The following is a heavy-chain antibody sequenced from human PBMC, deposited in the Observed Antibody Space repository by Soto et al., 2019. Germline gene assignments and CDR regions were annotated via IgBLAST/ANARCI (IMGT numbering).Heavy chain of an antibody. CDR3: ARGTSITIFSSYYYYYMDV. Sequence: PSETLSLTCTVSGGSISSSSYYWGWIRQPPGKGLEWIGSIYYSGSTYYNPSLKSRVTISVDTSKNQFSLKLSSVTAADTAVYYCARGTSITIFSSYYYYYMDVWGKGTTVTVSS. CDR2: IYYSGST. D-gene: IGHD3-3*01. V-gene: IGHV4-39*01. CDR1: GGSISSSSYY. J-gene: IGHJ6*03.